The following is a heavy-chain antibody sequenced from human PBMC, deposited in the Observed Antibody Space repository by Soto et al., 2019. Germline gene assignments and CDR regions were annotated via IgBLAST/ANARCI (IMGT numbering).Heavy chain of an antibody. J-gene: IGHJ5*02. CDR3: VGDRLKCRDGSCWRWNWFDP. D-gene: IGHD2-15*01. V-gene: IGHV4-30-4*01. Sequence: SETLSLTCTVSGGSIRSGDYYWSWVRQPPGKGLEWIGYIDDSGNTDYNPSLKSRVTMSVDTSRNQFSLRLRSVTAADTAVYYCVGDRLKCRDGSCWRWNWFDPWGQGTLVTVSS. CDR1: GGSIRSGDYY. CDR2: IDDSGNT.